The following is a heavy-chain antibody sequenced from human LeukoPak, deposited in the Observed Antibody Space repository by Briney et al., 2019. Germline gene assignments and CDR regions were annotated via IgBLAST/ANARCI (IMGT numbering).Heavy chain of an antibody. Sequence: GGSLRLSCAASGFTFSSYSMNWVRQVPGKGLEWVSFISSSSSYIYYADSVQGRFTISRDNAKNSLYLQVKSLRAEDTAVYYCARAAIFGWFDPWGQGTLVTVSS. CDR1: GFTFSSYS. J-gene: IGHJ5*02. D-gene: IGHD3-9*01. CDR3: ARAAIFGWFDP. V-gene: IGHV3-21*01. CDR2: ISSSSSYI.